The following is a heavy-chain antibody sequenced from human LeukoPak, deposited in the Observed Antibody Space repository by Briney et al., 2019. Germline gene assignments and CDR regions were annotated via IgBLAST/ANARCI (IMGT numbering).Heavy chain of an antibody. CDR3: ARSLDGGSYIVDY. V-gene: IGHV1-46*01. CDR1: GYTFTSHY. D-gene: IGHD1-26*01. Sequence: ASVKVSCKTSGYTFTSHYMHWVRQAPGQGLEWRGIINPSDVSTTYAQKFQGRVTMTRDTSTTTLYMELSSLRAEDTAVYYCARSLDGGSYIVDYWGQGTLVTVSS. CDR2: INPSDVST. J-gene: IGHJ4*02.